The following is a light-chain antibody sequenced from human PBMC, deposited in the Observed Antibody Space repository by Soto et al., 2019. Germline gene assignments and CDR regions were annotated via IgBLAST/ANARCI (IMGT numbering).Light chain of an antibody. J-gene: IGKJ1*01. CDR3: QQYNDWPRT. V-gene: IGKV3-15*01. Sequence: EIVMTQSPATLSVSPGERVTLSCRASQSISTNLAWYQQKPGQAPRLLIYGASTRATGIPARSSGSGSGTEFIVTISSLQSEDFAVYYCQQYNDWPRTFGHGTKV. CDR1: QSISTN. CDR2: GAS.